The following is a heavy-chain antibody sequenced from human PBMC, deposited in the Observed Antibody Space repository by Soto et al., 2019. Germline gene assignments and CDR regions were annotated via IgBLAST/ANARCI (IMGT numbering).Heavy chain of an antibody. J-gene: IGHJ6*02. CDR3: ANTLLLPSYYGMDV. CDR1: EFTFSDYY. Sequence: GGSLRLSCAASEFTFSDYYMSWIRQAPGKGLEWVSYISSSSSYIYYADSVKGRFTISRDNAKNSLYLQMNSLRAEDTAVYYCANTLLLPSYYGMDVWGQGTTVTVSS. CDR2: ISSSSSYI. D-gene: IGHD2-15*01. V-gene: IGHV3-11*06.